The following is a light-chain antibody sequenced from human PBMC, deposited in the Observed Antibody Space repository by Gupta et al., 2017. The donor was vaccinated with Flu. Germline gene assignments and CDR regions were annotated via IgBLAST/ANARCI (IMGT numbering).Light chain of an antibody. CDR2: SAS. CDR3: QQYCDSPWT. CDR1: QRISDTY. J-gene: IGKJ1*01. V-gene: IGKV3-20*01. Sequence: EIVLTQSPGTLSLSPGERATLSCRASQRISDTYLAWYQQRPGQTPRLLIYSASKRATGISDRFSGSWSGTDFTLTINRLEPEDFAVYYCQQYCDSPWTFGQGTKVEIK.